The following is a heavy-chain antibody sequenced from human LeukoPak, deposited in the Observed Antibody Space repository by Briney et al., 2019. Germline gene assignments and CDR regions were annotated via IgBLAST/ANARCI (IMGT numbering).Heavy chain of an antibody. D-gene: IGHD5-18*01. CDR1: GFTFSSYW. Sequence: GRSLRLSCAASGFTFSSYWMHWVRQAPGKGLVWVSVIYSGDITYYTDSVKGRFTISRDNSKNTLYLQMNSLRAEDTAVYYCARGSGYSYGFPDYWGQGTLVTVSS. V-gene: IGHV3-53*01. CDR3: ARGSGYSYGFPDY. CDR2: IYSGDIT. J-gene: IGHJ4*02.